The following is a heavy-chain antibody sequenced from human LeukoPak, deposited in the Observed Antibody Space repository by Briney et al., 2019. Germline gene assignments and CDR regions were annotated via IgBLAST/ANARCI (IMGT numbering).Heavy chain of an antibody. Sequence: GASVKVSCKASGYTFTSYYMHWVRQAPGQGLEWMGIINPSGGSTSYAQKFQGRVTMTRDTSTSTVYMELSSLRSEDTAVYYCARDVFPGLRLMSRYYFDYWGQGTLVTVSS. CDR1: GYTFTSYY. CDR2: INPSGGST. V-gene: IGHV1-46*01. J-gene: IGHJ4*02. CDR3: ARDVFPGLRLMSRYYFDY. D-gene: IGHD2-21*01.